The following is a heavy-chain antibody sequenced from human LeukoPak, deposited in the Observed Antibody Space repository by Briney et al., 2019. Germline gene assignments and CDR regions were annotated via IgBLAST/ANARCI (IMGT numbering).Heavy chain of an antibody. Sequence: PSETLSLPCTVSGGPIRTYYGRWVRQPPGKGLEWIGYIYYSGGTNYNPSLKSRVTISVDTSKNQFSPKLSSVPAADTAVYYCARGGWYSSSWSFDYWGQGTLVTVSS. CDR1: GGPIRTYY. D-gene: IGHD6-13*01. CDR3: ARGGWYSSSWSFDY. V-gene: IGHV4-59*13. J-gene: IGHJ4*02. CDR2: IYYSGGT.